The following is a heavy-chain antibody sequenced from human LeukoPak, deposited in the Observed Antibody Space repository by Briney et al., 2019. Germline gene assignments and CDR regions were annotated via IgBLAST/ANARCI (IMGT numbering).Heavy chain of an antibody. V-gene: IGHV4-30-2*01. D-gene: IGHD6-19*01. CDR1: GGSISSGGYS. Sequence: SQTLSLTCAVSGGSISSGGYSWSWIRQPPGKGLEWIGYIYHSGSTYYNPSLKSRVTISVDTSKNQFSLKLSSVTAADTAVYYCARGQRVGQWLVLLGYNWFDPWGQGTLVTVSS. CDR3: ARGQRVGQWLVLLGYNWFDP. CDR2: IYHSGST. J-gene: IGHJ5*02.